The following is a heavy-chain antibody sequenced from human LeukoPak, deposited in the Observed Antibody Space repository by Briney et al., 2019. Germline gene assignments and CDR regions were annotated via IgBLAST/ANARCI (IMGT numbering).Heavy chain of an antibody. Sequence: GGSLRLSCAASGFTFSNHGMNWVRQAPGKGLEWVSSISSSGSYIYYADSVKGRFTISRDNAKNSLYLHMNSLRAEDTAVYYCARYRFVVGATDSFDIWGQGTMVTVSS. D-gene: IGHD1-26*01. V-gene: IGHV3-21*01. J-gene: IGHJ3*02. CDR3: ARYRFVVGATDSFDI. CDR1: GFTFSNHG. CDR2: ISSSGSYI.